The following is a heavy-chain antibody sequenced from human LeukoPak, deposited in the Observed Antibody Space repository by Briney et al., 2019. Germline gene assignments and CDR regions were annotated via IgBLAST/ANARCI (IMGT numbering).Heavy chain of an antibody. J-gene: IGHJ3*02. CDR2: IYYSGNT. V-gene: IGHV4-59*12. D-gene: IGHD3-10*01. CDR1: GGSISRCY. CDR3: SRITNVVSVI. Sequence: SETLSLNCNGFGGSISRCYWNLIRQPPGQGLEWIGYIYYSGNTNYNPSLKSRVTMSVDTSKNQFPLKVTSVTAADTAVYYCSRITNVVSVIWGQGTMVTVSS.